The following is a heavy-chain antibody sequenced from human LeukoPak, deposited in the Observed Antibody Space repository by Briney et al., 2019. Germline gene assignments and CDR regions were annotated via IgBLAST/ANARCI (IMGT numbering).Heavy chain of an antibody. CDR3: ARGPSGYHNT. J-gene: IGHJ4*02. CDR2: INKDGSEK. Sequence: GGSLRLSCAASGFTFSTYWMTWVRQAPGKGLEWVANINKDGSEKYYVDSVKGRFTISRDNAKSSLYLQMNSLRAEDTAVYYCARGPSGYHNTGGQGTLVTVSS. D-gene: IGHD5-12*01. CDR1: GFTFSTYW. V-gene: IGHV3-7*01.